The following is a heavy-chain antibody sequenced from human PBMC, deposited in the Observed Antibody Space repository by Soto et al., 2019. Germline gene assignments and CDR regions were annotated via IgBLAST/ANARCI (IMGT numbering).Heavy chain of an antibody. J-gene: IGHJ5*02. CDR2: IYYIGST. CDR3: TREVFVSGTGRFDP. V-gene: IGHV4-31*03. D-gene: IGHD3-10*01. Sequence: QVQLQESGPGLVRPSETLSLTCSVSGGSVNSGGYYCSWLRQHPEKGLKYIGYIYYIGSTYYNPSFNGRVTTSVDTSKNQFSLNLSAVTAADTAVYYCTREVFVSGTGRFDPWGQGTLVTVSS. CDR1: GGSVNSGGYY.